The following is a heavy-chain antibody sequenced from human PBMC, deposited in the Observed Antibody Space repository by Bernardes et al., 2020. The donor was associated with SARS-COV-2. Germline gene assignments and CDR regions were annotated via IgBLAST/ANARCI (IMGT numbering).Heavy chain of an antibody. CDR2: IYYSGST. CDR3: ASPSGRSRSPYYFDY. V-gene: IGHV4-61*01. Sequence: SETLSLTCTVSGGSVSSGRYYWSWIRQPPGKGLEWIGNIYYSGSTYYNPSLKSRVTISIDTSKNQFSLRVTSATAAETAVYYCASPSGRSRSPYYFDYWGQGALVTVSS. J-gene: IGHJ4*02. CDR1: GGSVSSGRYY. D-gene: IGHD2-15*01.